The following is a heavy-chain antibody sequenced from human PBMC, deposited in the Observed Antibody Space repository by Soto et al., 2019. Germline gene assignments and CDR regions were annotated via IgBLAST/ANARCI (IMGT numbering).Heavy chain of an antibody. D-gene: IGHD3-9*01. J-gene: IGHJ6*02. Sequence: ASVKVSCKASGGTFSSYAISWVRQAPGQGLERMGGIIPIFGTANYAQKFQGRVTITADESTSTAYMELSSLRSEDTAVYYCAIIVTGYSVYRYYGMDVWGQGTTVTVSS. CDR3: AIIVTGYSVYRYYGMDV. CDR1: GGTFSSYA. V-gene: IGHV1-69*13. CDR2: IIPIFGTA.